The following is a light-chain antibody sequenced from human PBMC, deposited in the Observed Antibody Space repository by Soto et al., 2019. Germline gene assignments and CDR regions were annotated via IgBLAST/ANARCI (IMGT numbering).Light chain of an antibody. J-gene: IGLJ2*01. Sequence: QSVLAQSPSVSGAPGQRVTISCTGGRSNIGAGYDVHWYQQIPGAAPKLLIFGTSNRPSGVPDRFSGSKSGTSASLAITGLQAEDEADYYCQSYDNSLSGYVVFGGGTKLTVL. CDR3: QSYDNSLSGYVV. V-gene: IGLV1-40*01. CDR1: RSNIGAGYD. CDR2: GTS.